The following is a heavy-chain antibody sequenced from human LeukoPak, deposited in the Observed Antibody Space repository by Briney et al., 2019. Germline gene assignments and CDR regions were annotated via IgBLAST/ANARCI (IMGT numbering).Heavy chain of an antibody. D-gene: IGHD3-22*01. CDR3: ARGFDYYDSSGYHPPDV. Sequence: ASVKVSCKASGYTFTSYGISWVRQAPGQGLEWMGWISVYNGNTNYAQKFQGRVTIIADKSTSTAYMELSSLRSEDTAVYYCARGFDYYDSSGYHPPDVWGQGTTVTVSS. V-gene: IGHV1-18*01. J-gene: IGHJ6*02. CDR2: ISVYNGNT. CDR1: GYTFTSYG.